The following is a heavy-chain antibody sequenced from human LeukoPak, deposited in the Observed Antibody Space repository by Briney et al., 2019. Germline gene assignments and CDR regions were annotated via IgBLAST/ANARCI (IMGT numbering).Heavy chain of an antibody. J-gene: IGHJ3*02. CDR2: IYHSGIT. V-gene: IGHV4-38-2*02. CDR1: DYSISSGYGYY. CDR3: ARGWGPDAFDI. Sequence: SETLSLTCTVSDYSISSGYGYYWGWIRQPPGKGLEWIGNIYHSGITYYNHFNSSLKSRVTISIDTSKNQFSLRLTSVTAADTAVYFCARGWGPDAFDIWGQGTMVTVSS. D-gene: IGHD3-16*01.